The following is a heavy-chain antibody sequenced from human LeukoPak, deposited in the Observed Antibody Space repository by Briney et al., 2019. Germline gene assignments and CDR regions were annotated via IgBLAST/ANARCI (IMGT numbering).Heavy chain of an antibody. V-gene: IGHV1-69*04. CDR1: GGTFSSYT. CDR2: IIPILGIA. CDR3: GREGTGTIDY. J-gene: IGHJ4*02. Sequence: ASVKVSCKASGGTFSSYTISWVRQAPGQGLEWMGRIIPILGIANYAQKFQGRVTITAGKSTSTAYMELSSLRSEDTAVYYCGREGTGTIDYWGQETLVTVSS. D-gene: IGHD1-1*01.